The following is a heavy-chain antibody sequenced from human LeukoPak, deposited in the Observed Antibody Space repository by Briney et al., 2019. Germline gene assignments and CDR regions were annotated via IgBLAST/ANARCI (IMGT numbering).Heavy chain of an antibody. CDR2: IRSKAYGGTT. V-gene: IGHV3-49*04. Sequence: GGSLRLSCTASGFTFGDYAMTWVRQAPGKGLEWVGFIRSKAYGGTTEFAASVKGRFIISREDSKSIAYLQMNSLKTADTAVYYCTAYDPSDYYGMDVWGQGTTVTVS. D-gene: IGHD5-12*01. J-gene: IGHJ6*02. CDR3: TAYDPSDYYGMDV. CDR1: GFTFGDYA.